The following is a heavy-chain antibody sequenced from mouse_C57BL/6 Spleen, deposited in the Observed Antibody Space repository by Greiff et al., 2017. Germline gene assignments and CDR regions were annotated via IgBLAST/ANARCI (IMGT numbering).Heavy chain of an antibody. CDR2: INSDGGST. CDR3: ARVRRGAKGY. V-gene: IGHV5-2*01. Sequence: EVQGVESGGGLVQPGESLKLSCESNEYEFPSHDMSWVRKTPEKRLELVAGINSDGGSTYYPDTMARRFIISRDNTKNTLYLQISSLRSEDTALYYCARVRRGAKGYWGQGTSVTVSS. J-gene: IGHJ4*01. CDR1: EYEFPSHD. D-gene: IGHD2-14*01.